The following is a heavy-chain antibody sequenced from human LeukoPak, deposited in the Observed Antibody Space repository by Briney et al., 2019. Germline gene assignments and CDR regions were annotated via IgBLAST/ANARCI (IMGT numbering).Heavy chain of an antibody. D-gene: IGHD2-2*01. Sequence: GASVKVSCKASGGTFSSYAISWVRQAPGQGLEWMGGIIPIFSTANYAQKFQGRVTITADESTSTAYMELSSLRSEDTAVYYCASGEVVPAAGYYYYGMDVWGQGTTVTVSS. CDR2: IIPIFSTA. V-gene: IGHV1-69*13. J-gene: IGHJ6*02. CDR3: ASGEVVPAAGYYYYGMDV. CDR1: GGTFSSYA.